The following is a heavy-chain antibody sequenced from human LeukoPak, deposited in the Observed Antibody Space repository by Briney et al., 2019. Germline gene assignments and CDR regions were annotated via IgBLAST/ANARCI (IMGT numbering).Heavy chain of an antibody. J-gene: IGHJ5*02. CDR3: ARDPGYCSSTSCRNWFDP. CDR1: GFTFSSYA. CDR2: ISYDGSNK. Sequence: GGSLRLSCAASGFTFSSYAMHWVRQAPGKGLEWVAVISYDGSNKYYADSVKGRFTISRDNSKNTLYLQMNSLRAEDTAVYYCARDPGYCSSTSCRNWFDPWGQGTLVTVSS. V-gene: IGHV3-30-3*01. D-gene: IGHD2-2*01.